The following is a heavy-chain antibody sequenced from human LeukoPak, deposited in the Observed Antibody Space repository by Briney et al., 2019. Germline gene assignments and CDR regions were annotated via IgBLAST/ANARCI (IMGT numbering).Heavy chain of an antibody. Sequence: SQTLSLTCAISGDSVSTNSVAWNWIRQSPSRGLEWLGRTSYRSKWYNDYAVSVKSRITITPDTSKNQFSLQLSSVTAADTAVYYCATRYCSGGSCYNGYYYYMDVWGKGTTVTISS. CDR1: GDSVSTNSVA. CDR2: TSYRSKWYN. J-gene: IGHJ6*03. V-gene: IGHV6-1*01. D-gene: IGHD2-15*01. CDR3: ATRYCSGGSCYNGYYYYMDV.